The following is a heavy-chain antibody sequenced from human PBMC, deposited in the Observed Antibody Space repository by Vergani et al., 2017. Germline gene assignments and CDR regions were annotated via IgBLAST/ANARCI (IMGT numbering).Heavy chain of an antibody. CDR1: GFTFSSYS. CDR3: AKDPHIVVVPAAERYYYYGMDV. Sequence: EVQLVESGGGLVQPGGSLRLSCAASGFTFSSYSMNWVRQAPGKGLEWVSYISSSSSTIYYADSVKGRFTISRDNSKNTVYLQMNSLRAEDTAVYYCAKDPHIVVVPAAERYYYYGMDVWGQGTTVTVSS. J-gene: IGHJ6*02. D-gene: IGHD2-2*01. V-gene: IGHV3-48*01. CDR2: ISSSSSTI.